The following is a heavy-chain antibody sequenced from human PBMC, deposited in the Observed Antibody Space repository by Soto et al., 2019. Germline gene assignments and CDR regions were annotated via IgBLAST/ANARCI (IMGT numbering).Heavy chain of an antibody. D-gene: IGHD6-19*01. V-gene: IGHV3-48*02. Sequence: EVQLVESGGGLVQPGGSLIVSCAASGFSFNTYNMNWVRQAPGTGLEWVSYISSRSSTIYYADSVKGRFTVARDNAKNSLHLQMHSLRDEDTAVYFCARAIAVGGTSLDYWGQGTLVTVSS. CDR3: ARAIAVGGTSLDY. CDR2: ISSRSSTI. J-gene: IGHJ4*02. CDR1: GFSFNTYN.